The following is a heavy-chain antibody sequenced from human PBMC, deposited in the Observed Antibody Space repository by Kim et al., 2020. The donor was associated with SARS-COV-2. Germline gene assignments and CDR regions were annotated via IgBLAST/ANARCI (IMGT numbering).Heavy chain of an antibody. Sequence: SETLSLTCAVYGGSFSGYYWSWIRQPPGKGLEWIGEINHSGSTNYNPSLKSRVTISVDTSKNQFSLKLSSVTAADTAVYYCARGRSELDIVVVPAAMGYSSSSLLYYFDYWGQGTLVTVSS. CDR1: GGSFSGYY. J-gene: IGHJ4*02. CDR2: INHSGST. V-gene: IGHV4-34*01. D-gene: IGHD2-2*03. CDR3: ARGRSELDIVVVPAAMGYSSSSLLYYFDY.